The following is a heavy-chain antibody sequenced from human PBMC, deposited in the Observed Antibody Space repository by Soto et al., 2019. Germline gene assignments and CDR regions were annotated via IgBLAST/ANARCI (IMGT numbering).Heavy chain of an antibody. CDR1: RYSFTDYW. CDR3: ASHTNSWYYFEP. J-gene: IGHJ4*02. V-gene: IGHV5-51*01. D-gene: IGHD1-26*01. CDR2: IYPGDSDT. Sequence: EVQLVQSGAEVKKPGESLKISCKAFRYSFTDYWIGWVRQMPGKGLEWMGFIYPGDSDTRYSPSFQGQVTISADKSISTAYLHWSSLKASDSAIYFCASHTNSWYYFEPWGQGTVVTVSS.